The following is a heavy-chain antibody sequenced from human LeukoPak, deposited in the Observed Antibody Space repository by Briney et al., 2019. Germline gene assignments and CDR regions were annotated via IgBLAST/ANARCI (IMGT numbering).Heavy chain of an antibody. Sequence: SETLSLTCTVSGYSISSGYYWGWIRQPPGKGLEWIGSIYHSGSTYYNPSLKSRVTISVDTSKNQFSLKLSSVTAADAAVYYCATSGATTATTGGGNWFDPWGQGALVTVSS. CDR3: ATSGATTATTGGGNWFDP. J-gene: IGHJ5*02. V-gene: IGHV4-38-2*02. D-gene: IGHD4-17*01. CDR2: IYHSGST. CDR1: GYSISSGYY.